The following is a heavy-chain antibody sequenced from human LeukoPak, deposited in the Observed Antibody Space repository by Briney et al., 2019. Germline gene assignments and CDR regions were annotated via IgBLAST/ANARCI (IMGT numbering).Heavy chain of an antibody. CDR1: GGSISSGSYY. D-gene: IGHD4-17*01. CDR2: IYTSGST. Sequence: SQTLSLTCTVSGGSISSGSYYWSWIRQPAGKGLEWIGRIYTSGSTNYNPSLKSRVTISVDTSKNQFSLKLSSVTAADTALYYCAREPTVTTERDYWGQGTLVTVSS. V-gene: IGHV4-61*02. CDR3: AREPTVTTERDY. J-gene: IGHJ4*02.